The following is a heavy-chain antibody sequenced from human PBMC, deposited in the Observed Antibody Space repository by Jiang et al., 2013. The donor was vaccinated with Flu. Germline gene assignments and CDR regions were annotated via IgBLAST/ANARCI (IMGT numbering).Heavy chain of an antibody. CDR3: ARVPQFHGGKSCPDY. J-gene: IGHJ4*02. Sequence: ISSSSSYIYYADSVKGRFTISRDNAKNSLYLQMNSLRAEDTAVYYCARVPQFHGGKSCPDYWGQGTLVTVSS. D-gene: IGHD4-23*01. V-gene: IGHV3-21*01. CDR2: ISSSSSYI.